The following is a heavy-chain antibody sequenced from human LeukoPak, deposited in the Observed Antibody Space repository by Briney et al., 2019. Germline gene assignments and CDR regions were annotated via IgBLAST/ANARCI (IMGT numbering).Heavy chain of an antibody. CDR1: GFTFSSYA. CDR3: AREDYGDSRIPYYGMDV. Sequence: PGGSLRLSCAASGFTFSSYAMHWVRQAPGKGLEWVAVISYDGSNKYYADSVKGRFTISRDNSKNTLYLQMNSLRAEDTAVYYCAREDYGDSRIPYYGMDVWGQGTTVTVSS. V-gene: IGHV3-30-3*01. CDR2: ISYDGSNK. J-gene: IGHJ6*02. D-gene: IGHD4-17*01.